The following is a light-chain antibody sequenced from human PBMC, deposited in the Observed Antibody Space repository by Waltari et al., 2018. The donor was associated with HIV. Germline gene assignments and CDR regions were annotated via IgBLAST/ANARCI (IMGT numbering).Light chain of an antibody. CDR2: SNN. J-gene: IGLJ1*01. V-gene: IGLV1-44*01. Sequence: QSVLTQPPSASGTPGQRVTISCSGRSSNIGSNTVNWYQQLPGTAPKLLIYSNNQRPSGVPDRFSGSKSGTSASLAISGLQSEDEADYYCAAWDDSLNAYVFGTGTKVTVL. CDR1: SSNIGSNT. CDR3: AAWDDSLNAYV.